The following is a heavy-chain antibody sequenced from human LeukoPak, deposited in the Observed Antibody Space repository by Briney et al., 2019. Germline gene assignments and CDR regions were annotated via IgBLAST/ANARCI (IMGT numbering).Heavy chain of an antibody. V-gene: IGHV3-48*04. CDR1: GFVFSRDN. CDR2: ISEAI. J-gene: IGHJ4*02. D-gene: IGHD3-16*01. CDR3: VREVGRPKTFYFDS. Sequence: GGSLRLSCIASGFVFSRDNMNWVRRAPGKGLEWVAHISEAIYYADSVQGRFTISRDNAKNSQYLQMSNLRAEDTAMYYCVREVGRPKTFYFDSWGRGTPVTVSS.